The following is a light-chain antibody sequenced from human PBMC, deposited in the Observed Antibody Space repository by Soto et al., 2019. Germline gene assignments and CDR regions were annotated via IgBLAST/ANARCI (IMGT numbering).Light chain of an antibody. CDR1: QSISSY. J-gene: IGKJ2*01. V-gene: IGKV1-39*01. Sequence: DIQMTQSPSSLSASVGDRVTITCRASQSISSYLNWYQQKLGKAPKLLIYAASRLPSGVPSRFSGSGSGTDFTLTISSLQPEDFATYYCQQSYSTPPTFGQGTKLEIK. CDR3: QQSYSTPPT. CDR2: AAS.